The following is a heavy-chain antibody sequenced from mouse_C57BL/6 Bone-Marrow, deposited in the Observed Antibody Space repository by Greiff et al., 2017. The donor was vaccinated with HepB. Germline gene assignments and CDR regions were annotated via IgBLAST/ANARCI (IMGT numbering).Heavy chain of an antibody. CDR1: GFTFTDYY. D-gene: IGHD1-1*01. Sequence: EVKLMESGGGLVQPGGSLSLSCAASGFTFTDYYMSWVRQPPGKALEWLGFIRNKANGYTTEYSASVKGRFTISRDNSKSILYLQMNALRAEDSATYYCARYPSTLYYHDYWGQGTTLTVSS. J-gene: IGHJ2*01. CDR3: ARYPSTLYYHDY. V-gene: IGHV7-3*01. CDR2: IRNKANGYTT.